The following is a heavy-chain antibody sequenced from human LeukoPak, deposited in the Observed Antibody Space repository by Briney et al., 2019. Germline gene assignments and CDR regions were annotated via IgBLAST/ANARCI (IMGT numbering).Heavy chain of an antibody. J-gene: IGHJ4*02. CDR1: GFTFSSYS. CDR2: ISSTSTT. V-gene: IGHV3-48*02. Sequence: GGSLRLSCAASGFTFSSYSMNWVRQAPGKGLEWVSHISSTSTTYYADSVKGRFTTSRDNAKNLLYLQMGSLRDEDTAVYYCAPAGDYWGQGTLVTVSS. CDR3: APAGDY. D-gene: IGHD3-10*01.